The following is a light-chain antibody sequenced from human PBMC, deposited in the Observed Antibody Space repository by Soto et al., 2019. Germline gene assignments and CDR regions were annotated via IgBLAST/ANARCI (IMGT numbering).Light chain of an antibody. CDR1: QSIASF. V-gene: IGKV1-39*01. J-gene: IGKJ2*01. CDR3: QQSYSSPYT. Sequence: DTQMTQSPSSLSVSVGDRVTITCRASQSIASFLHWYQQKPGEAPQLLIYASFNLQSGVPSRFSGSGSGTDFTLTISSLQPEDFATYYGQQSYSSPYTFGQGTKVEIK. CDR2: ASF.